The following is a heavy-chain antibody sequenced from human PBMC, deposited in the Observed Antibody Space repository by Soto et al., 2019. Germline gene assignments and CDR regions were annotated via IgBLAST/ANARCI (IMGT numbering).Heavy chain of an antibody. V-gene: IGHV3-33*06. CDR3: AKDLGAVPCTGDGFDH. J-gene: IGHJ4*02. D-gene: IGHD6-19*01. CDR2: IWYDGSNK. Sequence: QVQLVESGGGVVQPGRSLRLSCAASGFTFSSYGMHWFRQAPGKGLEWVAVIWYDGSNKYYADSVKGRLTISRDNSKNTLDLQMNSLRAEDTALYYCAKDLGAVPCTGDGFDHWGQGTLVTVSS. CDR1: GFTFSSYG.